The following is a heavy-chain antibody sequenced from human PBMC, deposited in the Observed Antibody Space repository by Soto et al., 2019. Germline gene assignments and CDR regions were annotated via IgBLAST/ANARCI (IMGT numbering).Heavy chain of an antibody. CDR3: ARGDILTGYVY. CDR2: INHSGST. Sequence: PSETLSLTCTVSGGSISSGGYYWSWIRQHPGKGLEWIGEINHSGSTNYNPSLKSRVTISVDTSKNQFSLKLSSVTAADTAVYYCARGDILTGYVYWSQGTLVTVSS. V-gene: IGHV4-61*08. J-gene: IGHJ4*02. CDR1: GGSISSGGYY. D-gene: IGHD3-9*01.